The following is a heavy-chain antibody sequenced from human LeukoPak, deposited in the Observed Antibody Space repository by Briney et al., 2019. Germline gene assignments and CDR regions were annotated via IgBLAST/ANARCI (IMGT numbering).Heavy chain of an antibody. CDR1: GFTVSSNY. CDR3: AISSSSAEYFQH. J-gene: IGHJ1*01. CDR2: IYSGGST. D-gene: IGHD6-6*01. Sequence: GGSLRLSYAASGFTVSSNYMSWVRQAPGRGLEWVSVIYSGGSTYYADSVKGRFTISRDNSKNTLYLQMNSLRAEDTAVYYCAISSSSAEYFQHWGQVTLVAVSS. V-gene: IGHV3-53*01.